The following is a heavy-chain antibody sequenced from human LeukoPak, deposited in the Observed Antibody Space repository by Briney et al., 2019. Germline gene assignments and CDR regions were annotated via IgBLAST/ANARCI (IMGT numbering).Heavy chain of an antibody. Sequence: GGSLRLSCAASGFTFSTYWMSWVRQATGKGLEWVANIKQDGSEEDYVDSVKGRFTVSRDNAKNSLYLQMSSLRAEDTAVYYCASLYNDYGDYWGQGALVTVSS. D-gene: IGHD5-24*01. CDR1: GFTFSTYW. J-gene: IGHJ4*02. CDR3: ASLYNDYGDY. CDR2: IKQDGSEE. V-gene: IGHV3-7*01.